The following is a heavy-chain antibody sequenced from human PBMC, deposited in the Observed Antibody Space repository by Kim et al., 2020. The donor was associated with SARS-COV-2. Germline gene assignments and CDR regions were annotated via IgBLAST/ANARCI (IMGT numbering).Heavy chain of an antibody. CDR2: ISGSGGST. Sequence: GGSLRLSCAASGFTFSSYAMSWVRQAPGKGLEWVSAISGSGGSTYYADSVKGRFTISRDNSKNTLYLQMNSLRAEDTAVYYCAKDPETVVPAAMIRPNPWFDPWGQGTLVTVSS. CDR1: GFTFSSYA. D-gene: IGHD2-2*01. J-gene: IGHJ5*02. V-gene: IGHV3-23*01. CDR3: AKDPETVVPAAMIRPNPWFDP.